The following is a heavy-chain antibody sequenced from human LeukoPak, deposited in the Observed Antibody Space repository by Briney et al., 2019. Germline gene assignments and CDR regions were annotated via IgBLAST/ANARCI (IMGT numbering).Heavy chain of an antibody. CDR2: IYYSGST. Sequence: TSETLSLTCTVSGGSISSYYWSWIRQPPGKGLEWIGYIYYSGSTNYNPSLKSRVTISVDTSKNRFSLKLSSVTAADTAVYYCAREGGAFDIWGQGTMVTVSS. J-gene: IGHJ3*02. V-gene: IGHV4-59*01. CDR3: AREGGAFDI. CDR1: GGSISSYY.